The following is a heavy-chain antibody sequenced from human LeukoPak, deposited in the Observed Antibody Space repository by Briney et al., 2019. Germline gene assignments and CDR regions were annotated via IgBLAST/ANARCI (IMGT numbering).Heavy chain of an antibody. CDR1: GFTFSSYS. CDR3: ARGGGEVDY. CDR2: ISSSSSYI. V-gene: IGHV3-21*01. D-gene: IGHD3-16*01. Sequence: GGSLRLSCGASGFTFSSYSMNWVRQAPGKGLEWVSSISSSSSYIYYADSVKGRFTISRDNAKDSLYLQMNSLRAEDTAVFYCARGGGEVDYWGQGTLVTVSS. J-gene: IGHJ4*02.